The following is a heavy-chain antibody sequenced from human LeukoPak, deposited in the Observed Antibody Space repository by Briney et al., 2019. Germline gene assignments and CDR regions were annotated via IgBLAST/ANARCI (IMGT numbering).Heavy chain of an antibody. V-gene: IGHV5-51*01. CDR3: ARHVRSNYYYYGMDV. CDR2: IYPGDSDT. J-gene: IGHJ6*02. D-gene: IGHD2-2*01. Sequence: GESLKISCKGSGYSFTSYWIGWVRQMPGKGLEWMGIIYPGDSDTRYSPSFQGQVTISADKSISTAYLQWSSLKASDTAMYYCARHVRSNYYYYGMDVWGQGTTVTVSS. CDR1: GYSFTSYW.